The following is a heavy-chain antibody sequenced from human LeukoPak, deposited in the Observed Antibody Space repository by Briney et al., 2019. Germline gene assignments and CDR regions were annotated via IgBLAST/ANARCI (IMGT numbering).Heavy chain of an antibody. V-gene: IGHV1-69*13. CDR3: ARDPAQDGYNLWGAFDI. Sequence: GASVKVSCKASGGTFSSYAISWVRQAPGQGLEWMGGIIPIFGTANYAQKFQGRVTITADESTSTAYMELSSLRSEDTAVYYCARDPAQDGYNLWGAFDIWGQGTMVTVSS. J-gene: IGHJ3*02. CDR1: GGTFSSYA. CDR2: IIPIFGTA. D-gene: IGHD5-24*01.